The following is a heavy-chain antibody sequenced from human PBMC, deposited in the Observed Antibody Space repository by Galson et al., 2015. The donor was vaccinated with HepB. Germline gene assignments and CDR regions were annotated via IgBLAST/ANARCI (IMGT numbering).Heavy chain of an antibody. J-gene: IGHJ1*01. CDR2: VSAYNGNT. CDR1: GYTFTTYG. CDR3: ARGGYCSGGSCRSGGYFQH. V-gene: IGHV1-18*01. D-gene: IGHD2-15*01. Sequence: SVKVSCKASGYTFTTYGISWVRQAPGRGLEWMGWVSAYNGNTNYAQKLQGRVTMTTDTSTSTAYMELRSLRSDGTAVDYCARGGYCSGGSCRSGGYFQHWGQGTLVTVSS.